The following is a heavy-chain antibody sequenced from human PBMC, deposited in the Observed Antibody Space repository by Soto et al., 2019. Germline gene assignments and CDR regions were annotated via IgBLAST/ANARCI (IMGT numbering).Heavy chain of an antibody. CDR2: IFWNDEK. CDR1: GFSLNDARMG. Sequence: QVTLKESGPVLVKPTEPLTLTCAVSGFSLNDARMGVSWIRQPPGKALEWLAHIFWNDEKSYSTSLKSRLTISRDPSKGQVVLTMTNMDPADTAAYFCAHVRQWDGAQSYPYWGRGTLVTVSS. V-gene: IGHV2-26*01. D-gene: IGHD1-26*01. CDR3: AHVRQWDGAQSYPY. J-gene: IGHJ4*02.